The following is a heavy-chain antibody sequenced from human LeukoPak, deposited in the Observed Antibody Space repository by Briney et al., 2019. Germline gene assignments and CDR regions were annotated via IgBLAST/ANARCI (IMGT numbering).Heavy chain of an antibody. V-gene: IGHV1-69*13. J-gene: IGHJ4*02. CDR1: GYTFTSYG. D-gene: IGHD5-12*01. CDR3: ARGRYSGYDWDYFDY. Sequence: ASVKVSCKASGYTFTSYGISWVRQAPGQGLEWMGGIIPIFGTANYAQKFQGRVTITADESTSTAYMELSSLRSEDTAVYYCARGRYSGYDWDYFDYWGQGTLVTVSS. CDR2: IIPIFGTA.